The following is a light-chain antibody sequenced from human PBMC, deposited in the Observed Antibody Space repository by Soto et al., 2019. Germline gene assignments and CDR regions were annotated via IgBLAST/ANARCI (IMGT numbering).Light chain of an antibody. CDR2: EVS. CDR3: SSYTSGSVYV. Sequence: QSVLTQPAFVSGSPGQSITISCTGTSSDVGDYNYVSWYQQNPGKAPKLMIYEVSNRPSGVSNRFSGSKSGNTASLTISGLQAEEEADYYCSSYTSGSVYVFGSGTKVTVL. CDR1: SSDVGDYNY. J-gene: IGLJ1*01. V-gene: IGLV2-14*01.